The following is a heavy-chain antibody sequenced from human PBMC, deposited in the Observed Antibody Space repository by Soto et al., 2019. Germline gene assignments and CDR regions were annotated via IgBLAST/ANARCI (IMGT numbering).Heavy chain of an antibody. CDR1: GDSATSGNSY. CDR3: AREWGLLPYYVMNV. D-gene: IGHD7-27*01. V-gene: IGHV4-61*03. J-gene: IGHJ6*02. Sequence: XETLSLTCIVAGDSATSGNSYWTWLRQPPGKGLEWIGYISYTGRTKYNPSLQSRVTISVDTSKNDFSLNLSSVTAADTAVYFCAREWGLLPYYVMNVWGQGTAVTVSS. CDR2: ISYTGRT.